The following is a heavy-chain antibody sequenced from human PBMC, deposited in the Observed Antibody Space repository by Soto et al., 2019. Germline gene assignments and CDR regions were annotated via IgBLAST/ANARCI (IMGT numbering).Heavy chain of an antibody. J-gene: IGHJ3*02. CDR2: IYYSGST. V-gene: IGHV4-39*01. Sequence: SETLSLTCTVSGGSISSSSYYWGWIRQPPGKGLEWIGSIYYSGSTYYNPSLKSRVTISVDTSKNQFSLKLSSVTAADTAVYYCARHLRSVEYYDILTGYYSHHDAFDIWGQGTMVTVSS. CDR1: GGSISSSSYY. D-gene: IGHD3-9*01. CDR3: ARHLRSVEYYDILTGYYSHHDAFDI.